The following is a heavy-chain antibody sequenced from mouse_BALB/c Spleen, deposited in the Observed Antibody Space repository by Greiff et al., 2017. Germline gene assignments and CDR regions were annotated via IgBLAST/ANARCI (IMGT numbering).Heavy chain of an antibody. CDR1: GYTFSSYW. D-gene: IGHD2-14*01. Sequence: QVQLQQSGAELMKPGASVKISCKATGYTFSSYWIEWVKQRPGHGLEWIGEILPGSGSTNYNEKFKGKATFTADTSSNTAYMQLSSLTSEDSAVYYCARRLKRYDGFAYWGQGTLVTVSA. CDR3: ARRLKRYDGFAY. CDR2: ILPGSGST. V-gene: IGHV1-9*01. J-gene: IGHJ3*01.